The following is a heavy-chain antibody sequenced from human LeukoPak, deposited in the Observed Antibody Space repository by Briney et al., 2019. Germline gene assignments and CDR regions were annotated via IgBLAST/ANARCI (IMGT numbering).Heavy chain of an antibody. CDR3: AKDLARRVRAGLWYYFDY. Sequence: GGSLRLSCAASGLTFSSYAMSWVRQAPGKGLEWVSAISGSGGSTYYADSVKGRFTISRDNSKNTLYLQMNSLRAEDTAVYYCAKDLARRVRAGLWYYFDYWGQGTLVTVSS. CDR2: ISGSGGST. V-gene: IGHV3-23*01. J-gene: IGHJ4*02. D-gene: IGHD3-10*01. CDR1: GLTFSSYA.